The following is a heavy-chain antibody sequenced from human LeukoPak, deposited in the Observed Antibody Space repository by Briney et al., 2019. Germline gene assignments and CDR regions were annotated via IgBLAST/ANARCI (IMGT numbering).Heavy chain of an antibody. CDR1: GFMFSGSA. V-gene: IGHV3-73*01. CDR3: TTWELDYFDY. CDR2: IRTKSYSYAA. J-gene: IGHJ4*02. Sequence: PGGSLRLSCAASGFMFSGSAMHWVRQASGKGLEWVGRIRTKSYSYAAVYAASVEGRFTISRDDSKNTAYLQMNSLKTEDTAVYYCTTWELDYFDYWGQGTPVTVSS. D-gene: IGHD1-26*01.